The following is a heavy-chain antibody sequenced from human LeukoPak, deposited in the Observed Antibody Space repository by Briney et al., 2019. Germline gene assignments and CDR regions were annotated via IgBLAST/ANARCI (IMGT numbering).Heavy chain of an antibody. Sequence: GGSLRLSCAASGFTFPSYAMSWVRQAPGKGLEWVSAISGSDDRTYYADSLKGRFTISRDNSKNTLYLQMNTLRVDDTAVYYCAIGTTKWELYDYWGQGTLVTVSS. J-gene: IGHJ4*02. D-gene: IGHD1-26*01. CDR3: AIGTTKWELYDY. CDR2: ISGSDDRT. V-gene: IGHV3-23*01. CDR1: GFTFPSYA.